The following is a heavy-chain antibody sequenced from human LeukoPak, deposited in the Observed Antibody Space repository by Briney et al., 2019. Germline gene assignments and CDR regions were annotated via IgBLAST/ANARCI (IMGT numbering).Heavy chain of an antibody. CDR1: GGSISTSY. CDR3: ARSASGWSYFDY. V-gene: IGHV4-59*01. Sequence: KPSETLSLTCTVSGGSISTSYWNWIRQPPGKGLEWIGYVYHSGSTNYNPSLKSRVTISVDTSNNQFSLKLSSVTAADTAVYYCARSASGWSYFDYWGQGTLATVSS. CDR2: VYHSGST. J-gene: IGHJ4*02. D-gene: IGHD6-19*01.